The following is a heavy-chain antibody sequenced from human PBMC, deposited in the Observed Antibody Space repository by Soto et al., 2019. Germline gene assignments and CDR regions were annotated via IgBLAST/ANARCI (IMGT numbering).Heavy chain of an antibody. CDR3: ARGRGSGWYQIYYYYYMDV. J-gene: IGHJ6*03. CDR1: GYTFTSYD. CDR2: MNPNGGNT. Sequence: QVQLVQSGAEVKKPGASVKVSCKASGYTFTSYDINWVRQATGQGLEWMGWMNPNGGNTGYAQKFQGRVTMTRNTSISTAYMELSSLRSEDTAVYYCARGRGSGWYQIYYYYYMDVWGKGTTVTVSS. V-gene: IGHV1-8*01. D-gene: IGHD6-19*01.